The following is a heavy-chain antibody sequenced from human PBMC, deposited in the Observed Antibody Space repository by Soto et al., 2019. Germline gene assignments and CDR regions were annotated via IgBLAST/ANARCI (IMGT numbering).Heavy chain of an antibody. CDR1: GGSISSGGYY. CDR3: ARVLPWSDTMIVVVDY. J-gene: IGHJ4*02. Sequence: QVQLQESGPGLVKPSQTLSLTCTVSGGSISSGGYYWSWIRQHPGKGLEWIGYIYYSGSTYYNPSLKSRVTISVDTYKNQFSLKLSSVTAADTAVYYCARVLPWSDTMIVVVDYWGQGTLVTVSS. V-gene: IGHV4-31*03. D-gene: IGHD3-22*01. CDR2: IYYSGST.